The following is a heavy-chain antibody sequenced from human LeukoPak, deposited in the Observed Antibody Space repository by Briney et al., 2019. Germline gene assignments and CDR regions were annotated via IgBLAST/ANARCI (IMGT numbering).Heavy chain of an antibody. CDR2: IEPAGSAT. Sequence: PGGSLRLSCGASGFAFSSYWMTWLRQAPGKGLEFVANIEPAGSATYYADSVKGRFTISRDNTKNLLYLQMNSLTAEDSVVYHCGRFGYVSAVDPWGQGALVTVSS. V-gene: IGHV3-7*01. CDR1: GFAFSSYW. J-gene: IGHJ5*02. CDR3: GRFGYVSAVDP. D-gene: IGHD2-15*01.